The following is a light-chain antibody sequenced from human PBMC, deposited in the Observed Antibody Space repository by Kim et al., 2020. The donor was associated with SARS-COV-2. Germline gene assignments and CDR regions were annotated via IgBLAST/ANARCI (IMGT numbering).Light chain of an antibody. V-gene: IGKV3-11*01. Sequence: SPGERATLSCRASQSVSSYLAWYQQKPGQAPRLLIYDASNRATGIPARFSGSGSGTDSTLTISSLEPEDFAVYYCQQRSNWPRSTFGQGTRLEIK. CDR3: QQRSNWPRST. CDR1: QSVSSY. J-gene: IGKJ5*01. CDR2: DAS.